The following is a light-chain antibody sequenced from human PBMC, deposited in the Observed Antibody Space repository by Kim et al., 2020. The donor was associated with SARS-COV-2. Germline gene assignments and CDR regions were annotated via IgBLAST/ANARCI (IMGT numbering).Light chain of an antibody. J-gene: IGLJ3*02. V-gene: IGLV2-14*01. CDR3: SSFTAIGTWV. CDR2: DVN. CDR1: SSDVGGYIN. Sequence: QSALTQPASVSGSPGQSSTISCTGTSSDVGGYINVSWYQQHPGKAPKLIIYDVNKRPSGASDRFSGSKYANTASLTISGLQAEDEAEYYCSSFTAIGTWVFGGGTQLTVL.